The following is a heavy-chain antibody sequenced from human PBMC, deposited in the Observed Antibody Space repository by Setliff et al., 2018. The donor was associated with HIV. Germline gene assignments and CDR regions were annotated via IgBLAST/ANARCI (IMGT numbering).Heavy chain of an antibody. J-gene: IGHJ6*03. D-gene: IGHD6-19*01. CDR2: IYHSGST. CDR1: GGSISSSNW. V-gene: IGHV4-4*02. CDR3: ARGSAYSSGWYNDYYYMDV. Sequence: NPSETLSLTCAVSGGSISSSNWWSWVRQPPGKGLEWIGEIYHSGSTNYNPFLKSRVTISVDKSKNQFSLKLSSVTAADTAVYYCARGSAYSSGWYNDYYYMDVWGKGTTVTVSS.